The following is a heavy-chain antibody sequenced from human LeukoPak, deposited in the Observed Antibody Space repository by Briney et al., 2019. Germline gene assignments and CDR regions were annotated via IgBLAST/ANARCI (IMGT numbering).Heavy chain of an antibody. V-gene: IGHV4-34*01. CDR1: GGSFSGYY. CDR3: ARGQAYYDFWSGHSSPDY. D-gene: IGHD3-3*01. Sequence: PSETLSLTCAVYGGSFSGYYWSWIREPPRKGLEWIGEINHSGSTNYNPSLKSRVTISVDTSKNQFSLKLSSVTAADTAVYYCARGQAYYDFWSGHSSPDYWGQGTLVTVSS. CDR2: INHSGST. J-gene: IGHJ4*02.